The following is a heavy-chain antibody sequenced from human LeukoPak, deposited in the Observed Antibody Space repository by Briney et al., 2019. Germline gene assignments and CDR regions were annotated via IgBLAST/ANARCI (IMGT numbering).Heavy chain of an antibody. V-gene: IGHV1-8*01. D-gene: IGHD3-10*01. Sequence: ASVKVSCKASGYTFTSYDINWVRQATGQGLEWVGWMNPNSGNTGYAQKFRGRVTMTRNTSISTAYMELSSLRSEDTAVYYCARGRGRGVISRFDPWGQGTLVTVSS. CDR2: MNPNSGNT. CDR3: ARGRGRGVISRFDP. J-gene: IGHJ5*02. CDR1: GYTFTSYD.